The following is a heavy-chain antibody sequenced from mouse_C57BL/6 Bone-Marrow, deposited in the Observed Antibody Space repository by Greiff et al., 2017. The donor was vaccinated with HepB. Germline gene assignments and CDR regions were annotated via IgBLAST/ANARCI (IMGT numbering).Heavy chain of an antibody. D-gene: IGHD1-1*01. CDR2: IDPSDSYT. V-gene: IGHV1-50*01. CDR3: AREATVVYFDY. CDR1: GYTFTSYW. Sequence: QVQLKESGAELVKPGASVKLSCKASGYTFTSYWMQWVKQRPGQGLEWIGEIDPSDSYTNYNQKFKGKATLTVDTSSSTAYMQLSSLTSEDSAVYYCAREATVVYFDYWGQGTTLTVSS. J-gene: IGHJ2*01.